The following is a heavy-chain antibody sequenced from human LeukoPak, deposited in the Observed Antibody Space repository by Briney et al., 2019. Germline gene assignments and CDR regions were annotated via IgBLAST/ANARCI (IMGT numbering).Heavy chain of an antibody. J-gene: IGHJ4*02. CDR3: ARRPPYGLGKIDY. CDR2: INHGGST. Sequence: SETLSLTCAVYGGSFSGYYWSWIRQPPGKGLEWIGEINHGGSTNYNPSLKSRVTISVDTSKNQFSLKLSSVTAADTSVYYCARRPPYGLGKIDYWGQGTLVTVSS. D-gene: IGHD3-10*01. V-gene: IGHV4-34*01. CDR1: GGSFSGYY.